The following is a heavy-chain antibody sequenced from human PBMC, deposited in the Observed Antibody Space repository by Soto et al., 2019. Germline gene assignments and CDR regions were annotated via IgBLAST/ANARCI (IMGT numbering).Heavy chain of an antibody. Sequence: GASVKVSCKASGYSFINYGISWVLQAPGQGLEWMGWISPYNGNTKFAQKVQGRVTMATDTSTTTAYMELRSLRSDDTAVYYCARLVDDYVWGTVFDYWGQGTLVTVSS. CDR2: ISPYNGNT. V-gene: IGHV1-18*01. J-gene: IGHJ4*02. CDR1: GYSFINYG. D-gene: IGHD3-16*01. CDR3: ARLVDDYVWGTVFDY.